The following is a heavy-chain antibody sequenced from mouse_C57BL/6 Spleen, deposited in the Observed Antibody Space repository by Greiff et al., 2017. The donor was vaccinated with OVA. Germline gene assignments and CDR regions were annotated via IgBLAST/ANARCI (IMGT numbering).Heavy chain of an antibody. CDR3: AREGRYGYDKAWFAY. CDR1: GYTFTSYW. D-gene: IGHD2-2*01. CDR2: IDPSDSYT. Sequence: QVQLQQPGAELVKPGASVKLSCKASGYTFTSYWMQWVKQRPGQGLEWIGEIDPSDSYTNYNQKFKGKATLTVDTSSSTAYMQLSSLTSEDSAVYYCAREGRYGYDKAWFAYWGQGTLVTVSA. J-gene: IGHJ3*01. V-gene: IGHV1-50*01.